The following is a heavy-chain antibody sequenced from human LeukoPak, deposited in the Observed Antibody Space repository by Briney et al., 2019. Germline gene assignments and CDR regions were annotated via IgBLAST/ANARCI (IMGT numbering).Heavy chain of an antibody. Sequence: PSETLSLTCTVSGVSTSSDHWSWIRQPPEKGLEWIGCISYRGSTNYNPSLKSRVTISVDTSKNQFSLKLSAVTAADTAVYYCARHEFDSGSLPYFDYWGQGILVTVSS. CDR3: ARHEFDSGSLPYFDY. CDR2: ISYRGST. CDR1: GVSTSSDH. J-gene: IGHJ4*02. D-gene: IGHD3-10*01. V-gene: IGHV4-59*08.